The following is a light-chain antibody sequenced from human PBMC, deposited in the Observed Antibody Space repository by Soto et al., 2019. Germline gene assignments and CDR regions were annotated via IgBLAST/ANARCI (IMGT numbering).Light chain of an antibody. V-gene: IGKV3-15*01. J-gene: IGKJ5*01. Sequence: EIVMTQSPATLSVSPGERATLSCRASQSVSSNLAWYQQKPGQAPRLLIYDTSTRATGIPARFSGSGSGTEFTLTIRSLQSEDFAVYYCQQYNTWTSITFGQGTRREIK. CDR3: QQYNTWTSIT. CDR1: QSVSSN. CDR2: DTS.